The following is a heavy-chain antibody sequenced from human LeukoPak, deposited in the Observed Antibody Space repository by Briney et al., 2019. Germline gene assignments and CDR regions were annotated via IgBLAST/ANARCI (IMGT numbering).Heavy chain of an antibody. V-gene: IGHV4-39*01. CDR3: ARIEYYYDTSGSYFKTEYFQH. CDR1: GGSITRSGFY. Sequence: PSETLSLTCTVSGGSITRSGFYWGWIRQPPGKGLEWIGSVYYSGTTDYNPSLKNRVTIFVDTSKNQFSLKLKSVTVADTAVYYCARIEYYYDTSGSYFKTEYFQHWGQGTLVTVSS. J-gene: IGHJ1*01. D-gene: IGHD3-22*01. CDR2: VYYSGTT.